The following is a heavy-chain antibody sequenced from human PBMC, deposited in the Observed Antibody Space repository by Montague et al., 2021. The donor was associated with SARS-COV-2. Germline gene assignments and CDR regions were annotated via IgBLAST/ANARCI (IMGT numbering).Heavy chain of an antibody. CDR3: ARARITIVVVVNAFDI. CDR2: IYYSGST. CDR1: GGSISSGGYY. Sequence: TLSLTCTVSGGSISSGGYYWSWIRQHPGKGLEWIGYIYYSGSTYYNPSLKSRVTISVDTSKNQFSLKLSSVTAADTAVYYCARARITIVVVVNAFDIWGQGTMVTVSS. V-gene: IGHV4-31*03. D-gene: IGHD3-22*01. J-gene: IGHJ3*02.